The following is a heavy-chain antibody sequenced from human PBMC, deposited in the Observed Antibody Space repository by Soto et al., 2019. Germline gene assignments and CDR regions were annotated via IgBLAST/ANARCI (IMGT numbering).Heavy chain of an antibody. J-gene: IGHJ5*02. CDR1: GYSFSTYW. CDR3: ARRRGVINWFHX. V-gene: IGHV5-51*01. CDR2: IYAGDSET. Sequence: GEALKITWKGSGYSFSTYWIAWVRQMPGKGMELMVIIYAGDSETRYGPSFEGQVTISADKSISTAYLEWNSLKASDTAMYFCARRRGVINWFHXWGQGTLLTASX. D-gene: IGHD3-10*01.